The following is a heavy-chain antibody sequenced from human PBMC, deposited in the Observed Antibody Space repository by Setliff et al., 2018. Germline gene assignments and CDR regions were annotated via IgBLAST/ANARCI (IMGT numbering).Heavy chain of an antibody. CDR1: GYTFNNYG. V-gene: IGHV1-18*01. CDR3: ARVESMVRGKNILRHFDY. Sequence: VKVSCKASGYTFNNYGVAWVRQAPGQGLDWMGWVTIYNGNTKYAQNLQGRLTLSTDRSTSTVYMELGSLTTDDTAIYYCARVESMVRGKNILRHFDYWGQGTQVTVSS. J-gene: IGHJ4*02. D-gene: IGHD3-10*01. CDR2: VTIYNGNT.